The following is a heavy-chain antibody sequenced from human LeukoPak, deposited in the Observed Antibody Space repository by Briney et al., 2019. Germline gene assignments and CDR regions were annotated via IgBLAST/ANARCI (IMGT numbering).Heavy chain of an antibody. CDR3: AKDRLGALYYYDSSGYYRFDY. D-gene: IGHD3-22*01. CDR1: EFTFSSYG. Sequence: GGSLRLPCAASEFTFSSYGMHWVRQAPGKGLEWVAVISYDGSNQYYADTVKGRFTISRDNSKNTLYLQMNSLRAEDTAVYYCAKDRLGALYYYDSSGYYRFDYWGQGTLVTVSS. V-gene: IGHV3-30*18. CDR2: ISYDGSNQ. J-gene: IGHJ4*01.